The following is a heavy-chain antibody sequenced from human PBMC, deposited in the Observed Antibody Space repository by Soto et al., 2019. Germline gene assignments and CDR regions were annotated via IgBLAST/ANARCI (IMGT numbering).Heavy chain of an antibody. V-gene: IGHV3-21*01. CDR2: ISSSSSYI. D-gene: IGHD3-3*01. J-gene: IGHJ4*02. CDR3: ARDYDFWSGTPTFDY. Sequence: EVQLVESGGGLVKPGGSLRLSCAASGFTFSSYSMNWVRQAPGKGLEWVSSISSSSSYIYYADSVKCRFTISRDNTKNSLYLQMNSLRAEDTAVYYCARDYDFWSGTPTFDYWGQGTLVTVSS. CDR1: GFTFSSYS.